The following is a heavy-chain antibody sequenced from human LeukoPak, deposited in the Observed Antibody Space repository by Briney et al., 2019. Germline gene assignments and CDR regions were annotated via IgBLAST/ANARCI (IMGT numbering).Heavy chain of an antibody. J-gene: IGHJ4*02. D-gene: IGHD3-10*01. V-gene: IGHV4-39*07. CDR3: ARASYGSGSYYNKYYFDY. Sequence: SETLSLTCTVSNASISSNTYYWSWIRQPPGKGLEWIGEINHSGSTNYNPSLKSRVTISVDTSKNQFSLKLSSVTAADTAVYYCARASYGSGSYYNKYYFDYWGQGTLVTVSS. CDR1: NASISSNTYY. CDR2: INHSGST.